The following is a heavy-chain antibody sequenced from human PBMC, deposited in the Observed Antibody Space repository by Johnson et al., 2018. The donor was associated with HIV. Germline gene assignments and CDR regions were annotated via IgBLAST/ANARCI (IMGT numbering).Heavy chain of an antibody. CDR3: AKIARRCSGGGCYTTSDAFDI. D-gene: IGHD2-15*01. V-gene: IGHV3-33*06. CDR2: MWYDGSNK. CDR1: GFTFSTYG. J-gene: IGHJ3*02. Sequence: QVQLVESGGGVVQPGRSLRLSCAASGFTFSTYGMHWVRQAPGKGLEWVAVMWYDGSNKYYADSVTGRFTISRDNSKNTLYRQMNSLRADDTAVYYCAKIARRCSGGGCYTTSDAFDIWGQGTMVTVSS.